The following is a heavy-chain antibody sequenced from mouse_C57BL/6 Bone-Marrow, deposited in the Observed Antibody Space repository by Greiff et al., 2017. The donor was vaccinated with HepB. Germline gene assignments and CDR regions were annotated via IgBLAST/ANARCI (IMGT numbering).Heavy chain of an antibody. CDR2: ISSGSSTI. CDR3: ARGYWD. V-gene: IGHV5-17*01. J-gene: IGHJ2*01. CDR1: GFTFSDYR. Sequence: EVHLVESGGGLVKPGGSLKLSCAASGFTFSDYRMHWVRQAPEKGLEWVAYISSGSSTIYYADTVKGRFTISRDNAKNTLFLQMTSLRSEDTAMYYCARGYWDWGQGTTLTVSS. D-gene: IGHD1-2*01.